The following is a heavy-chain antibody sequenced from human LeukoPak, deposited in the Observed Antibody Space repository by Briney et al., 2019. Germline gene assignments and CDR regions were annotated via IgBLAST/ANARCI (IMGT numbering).Heavy chain of an antibody. CDR2: VYHDGST. V-gene: IGHV4-38-2*02. Sequence: SETLSLTCTVSGYSISSGHFWGWTRQPPGKGLEWIGSVYHDGSTFYNPSFRSRVTISVDTSKNQFSLNLTSVTAADTAIYYCARGVAATNWYYYTDVWGKGTTVTVSS. D-gene: IGHD3-3*01. J-gene: IGHJ6*03. CDR1: GYSISSGHF. CDR3: ARGVAATNWYYYTDV.